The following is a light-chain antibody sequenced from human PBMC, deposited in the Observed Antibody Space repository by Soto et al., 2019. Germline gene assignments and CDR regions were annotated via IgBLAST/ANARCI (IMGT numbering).Light chain of an antibody. CDR3: QQYNNWPPWT. CDR1: HTFHTN. Sequence: ETLMTQSPATLSVSPGDRVTLSCMASHTFHTNLAWFQQKPGQAPKLLIYGASTRDTGVPARFTGSGSGTEFTLTISSLQSEDFAVYFCQQYNNWPPWTFGQGTKVDIK. V-gene: IGKV3-15*01. J-gene: IGKJ1*01. CDR2: GAS.